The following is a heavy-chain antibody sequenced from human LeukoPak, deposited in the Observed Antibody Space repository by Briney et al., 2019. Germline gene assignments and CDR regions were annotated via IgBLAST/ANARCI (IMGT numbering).Heavy chain of an antibody. CDR2: ISGSGGST. CDR3: ASGDYVWGSYRYAGTLDY. Sequence: GGSLRLSCAAPGFTFSSYAMSWVRQAPGKGLEWVSAISGSGGSTYYADSVKGRFTISRDNSKNTLYLQMNSLRAEDTAVYYCASGDYVWGSYRYAGTLDYWGQGTLVTVSS. J-gene: IGHJ4*02. D-gene: IGHD3-16*02. V-gene: IGHV3-23*01. CDR1: GFTFSSYA.